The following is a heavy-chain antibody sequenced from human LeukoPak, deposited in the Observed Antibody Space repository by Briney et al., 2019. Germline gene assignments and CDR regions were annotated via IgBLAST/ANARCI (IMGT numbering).Heavy chain of an antibody. CDR1: GFTFSSYA. CDR3: AKDHNYDFWSGYSPLGAFDI. Sequence: GGSLRLSCAASGFTFSSYAMSWVRQAPGKGLEWVSAISGSGGSTYHADSVKGRFTISRDNSKNTLYLQMNSLRAEDTAVYYCAKDHNYDFWSGYSPLGAFDIWGQGTMVTVSS. J-gene: IGHJ3*02. CDR2: ISGSGGST. D-gene: IGHD3-3*01. V-gene: IGHV3-23*01.